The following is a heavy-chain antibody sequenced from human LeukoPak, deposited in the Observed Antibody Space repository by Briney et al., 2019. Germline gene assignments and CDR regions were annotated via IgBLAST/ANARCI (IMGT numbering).Heavy chain of an antibody. CDR1: GFTFSSYD. J-gene: IGHJ6*03. D-gene: IGHD2-2*01. CDR2: IGTAGDT. CDR3: ARGDCSSTSCYAGNYYYMDV. Sequence: GGSLRLSCAASGFTFSSYDMHWVRQAKGKGLDLVSAIGTAGDTYYPGSVKGRFTISRENAKNSLYLQMNSLRAGDTAVYYCARGDCSSTSCYAGNYYYMDVWGKGTTVTVSS. V-gene: IGHV3-13*01.